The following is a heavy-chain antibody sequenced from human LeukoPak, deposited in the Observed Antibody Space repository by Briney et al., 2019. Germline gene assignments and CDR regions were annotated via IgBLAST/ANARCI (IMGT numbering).Heavy chain of an antibody. D-gene: IGHD6-19*01. Sequence: GGSLRLSCAASGFSFSNAWMDWVRRAPGKGLEWVGRIKSKTDGGTAHYAAPVKGRFTISRDDSRNTLYLQMSSLKTEDTAVYYCTRENRHSSGWYGAFNIWGQGTMVTVSS. V-gene: IGHV3-15*01. J-gene: IGHJ3*02. CDR3: TRENRHSSGWYGAFNI. CDR2: IKSKTDGGTA. CDR1: GFSFSNAW.